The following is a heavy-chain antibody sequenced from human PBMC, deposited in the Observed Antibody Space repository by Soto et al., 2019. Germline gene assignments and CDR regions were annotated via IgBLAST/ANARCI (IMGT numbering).Heavy chain of an antibody. D-gene: IGHD1-1*01. CDR2: ISSSSSTI. J-gene: IGHJ4*02. Sequence: GGSLSLSCAASGFTFSSYSMNWVRQAPGKGLEWVSYISSSSSTIYYADSVKGRFTISREKAKNSLYLQMNSLRAEDTAVYYCARSNDGDFDYWGQGTLVTVSS. V-gene: IGHV3-48*01. CDR1: GFTFSSYS. CDR3: ARSNDGDFDY.